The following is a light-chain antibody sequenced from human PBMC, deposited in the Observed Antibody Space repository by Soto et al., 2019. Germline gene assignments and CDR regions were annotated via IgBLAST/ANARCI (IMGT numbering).Light chain of an antibody. CDR1: SSYIGAGYE. J-gene: IGLJ2*01. V-gene: IGLV1-40*01. Sequence: QPVLTQPPSVSGAPGQRVTISCTGSSSYIGAGYEVHWYQQLPGTAPKLLIYANTNRPSGVPDRFSGSKSGTSASLAITGLQAEDEADYYCQSYDDSLGGHVIFGGGTKLTVL. CDR2: ANT. CDR3: QSYDDSLGGHVI.